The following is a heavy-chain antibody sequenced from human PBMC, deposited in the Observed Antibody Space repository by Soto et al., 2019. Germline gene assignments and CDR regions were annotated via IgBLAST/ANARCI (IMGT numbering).Heavy chain of an antibody. J-gene: IGHJ5*02. D-gene: IGHD6-13*01. CDR3: ARGRGDSSSWSLFAFDP. CDR2: ISAYNGNT. CDR1: GYTFTSYG. Sequence: ASVKVSCKASGYTFTSYGISWVRQAPGQGLEWMGWISAYNGNTNYAQKLQGRVTMTTDTSTSTAYMELRSLRSDDTAVYYCARGRGDSSSWSLFAFDPWGQGTLVTSPQ. V-gene: IGHV1-18*01.